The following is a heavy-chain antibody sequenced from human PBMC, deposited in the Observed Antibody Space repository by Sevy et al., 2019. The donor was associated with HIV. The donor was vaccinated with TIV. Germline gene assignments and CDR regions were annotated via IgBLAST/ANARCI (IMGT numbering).Heavy chain of an antibody. D-gene: IGHD6-13*01. CDR1: GDSVSSNSAA. V-gene: IGHV6-1*01. CDR3: ARASSSSWYGGAFDI. CDR2: TFYRSKWYN. Sequence: SQTLSLTCAISGDSVSSNSAAWSWIRQSPSRGLEWLGRTFYRSKWYNDYALPVRSRITINPDTSKNQFSLQLNSVTPDDTALYYCARASSSSWYGGAFDIWGQGTMVTVSS. J-gene: IGHJ3*02.